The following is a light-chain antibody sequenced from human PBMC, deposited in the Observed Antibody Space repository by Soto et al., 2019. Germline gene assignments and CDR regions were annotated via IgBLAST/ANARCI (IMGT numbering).Light chain of an antibody. CDR3: NSDTGISLYV. V-gene: IGLV2-14*01. Sequence: QSALAQPASVSGSPGQSITISCTGTSSDVARYNSVSWYQQHPGKAPKLIIYGVNYRPSGVSDRFSGSKSGNTASLTISGLQAEDDADYYCNSDTGISLYVFGIGTKLTVL. CDR1: SSDVARYNS. CDR2: GVN. J-gene: IGLJ1*01.